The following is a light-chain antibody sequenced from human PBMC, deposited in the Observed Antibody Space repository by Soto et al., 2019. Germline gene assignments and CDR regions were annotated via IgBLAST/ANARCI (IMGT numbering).Light chain of an antibody. V-gene: IGKV3-11*01. CDR1: QSVSTH. CDR3: QQRSHWPPLT. Sequence: EIVLTQSPATLSMSPGERATLSCRASQSVSTHLAWYQQKPGQAPRLLIFDASNRASGIPSRFSGSGSGTNFTLTLSRLEPEDFAVYFCQQRSHWPPLTFGGGTKVEIK. CDR2: DAS. J-gene: IGKJ4*01.